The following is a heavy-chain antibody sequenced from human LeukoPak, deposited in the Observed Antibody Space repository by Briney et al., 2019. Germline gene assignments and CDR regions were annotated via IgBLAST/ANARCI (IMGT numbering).Heavy chain of an antibody. V-gene: IGHV3-7*03. J-gene: IGHJ4*02. CDR3: ARRGLHDY. D-gene: IGHD5/OR15-5a*01. CDR2: IKGDGSVK. CDR1: AFTFSDYS. Sequence: GGSLRLSCAASAFTFSDYSMNWVRQGPGKGLEWVATIKGDGSVKNYVDSVKGRFTISRDNAKNSVFLQMDSLRVEDTALYYCARRGLHDYWGQGTLVTVSS.